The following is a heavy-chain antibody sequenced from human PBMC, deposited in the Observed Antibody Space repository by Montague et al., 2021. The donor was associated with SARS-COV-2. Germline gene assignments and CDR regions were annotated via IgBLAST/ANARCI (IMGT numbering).Heavy chain of an antibody. J-gene: IGHJ6*02. CDR1: GSSISSYY. V-gene: IGHV4-59*01. CDR2: IYYSGST. CDR3: ARDRQLEGRGFGYYYYGMDV. Sequence: SETLSLTCTVSGSSISSYYWSWIRQPPGKGLEWIGYIYYSGSTNYNPSLKSRVTISVDTSKNQFSLKLSSVTAADTAVYYCARDRQLEGRGFGYYYYGMDVWGQGTTVTVSS. D-gene: IGHD6-13*01.